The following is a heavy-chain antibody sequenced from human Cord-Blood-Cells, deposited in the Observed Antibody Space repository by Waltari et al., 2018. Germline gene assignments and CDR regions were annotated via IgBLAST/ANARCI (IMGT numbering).Heavy chain of an antibody. CDR1: GFSLSTSGVG. Sequence: QITLKESGPTLVKPTQTLTLTCTFSGFSLSTSGVGVGWIRQPPGKALEWLALIYWNDDKRYNPTLKRRLTITTDTSKNQVVLTMTNMDPVDTATYYWAHRNDYDFWSGYLKGGYYYYMDVWGKGTTVTVSS. J-gene: IGHJ6*03. D-gene: IGHD3-3*01. CDR2: IYWNDDK. V-gene: IGHV2-5*01. CDR3: AHRNDYDFWSGYLKGGYYYYMDV.